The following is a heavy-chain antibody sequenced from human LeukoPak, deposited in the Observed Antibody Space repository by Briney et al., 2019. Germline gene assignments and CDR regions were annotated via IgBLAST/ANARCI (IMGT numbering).Heavy chain of an antibody. CDR3: ARGNLYSGSYFGY. J-gene: IGHJ4*02. CDR1: GFSFRDYA. Sequence: PGGSLRLSCEASGFSFRDYAMIWVRQAPGKGLEWVSSISSSSSYIYYADSVKGRFTISRDNAKNSLYLQMNSLRAEDTAVYYCARGNLYSGSYFGYWGQGTLVTVSS. V-gene: IGHV3-21*01. D-gene: IGHD1-26*01. CDR2: ISSSSSYI.